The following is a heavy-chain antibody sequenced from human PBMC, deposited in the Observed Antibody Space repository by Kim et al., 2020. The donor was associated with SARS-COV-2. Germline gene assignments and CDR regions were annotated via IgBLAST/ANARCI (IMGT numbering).Heavy chain of an antibody. CDR2: IYYSGST. CDR1: GGSISSSSYY. CDR3: ARHGRTIFGVVIRVNWFDP. Sequence: SETLSLTCTVSGGSISSSSYYWGWIRQPPGKGLEWIGSIYYSGSTYYNPSLKSRVTISVDTSKNQFSLKLSSVTAADTAVYYCARHGRTIFGVVIRVNWFDPWGQGTLVTVSS. V-gene: IGHV4-39*01. D-gene: IGHD3-3*01. J-gene: IGHJ5*02.